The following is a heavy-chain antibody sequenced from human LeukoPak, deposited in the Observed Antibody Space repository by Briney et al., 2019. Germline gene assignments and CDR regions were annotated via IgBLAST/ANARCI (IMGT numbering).Heavy chain of an antibody. D-gene: IGHD6-19*01. CDR3: AKTTAGYSSGRYPGWPIDY. Sequence: GGSLRLSCTASGFTLGGHDMHWVRQTTGDGLEWVAAVSAGHHAFYAGSVKGRFAVSREGAKNSLYLQMNSLRAEDTAVYYCAKTTAGYSSGRYPGWPIDYWGQGTLVTVSS. V-gene: IGHV3-13*01. J-gene: IGHJ4*02. CDR1: GFTLGGHD. CDR2: VSAGHHA.